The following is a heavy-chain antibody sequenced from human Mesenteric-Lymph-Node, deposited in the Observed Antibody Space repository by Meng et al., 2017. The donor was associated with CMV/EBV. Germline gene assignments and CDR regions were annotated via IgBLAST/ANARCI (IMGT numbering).Heavy chain of an antibody. J-gene: IGHJ6*02. CDR2: INQDGREK. V-gene: IGHV3-7*01. D-gene: IGHD4-17*01. Sequence: GESLKISCAASGFTFGTYWMSWVRQAPGKGLEWVANINQDGREKYYVDSVKGRFIISRDNSKNMLYLQMNSLRAEDTAVYYCARVSTAYGDPSYYSYGMDVWGQGTTVTVSS. CDR3: ARVSTAYGDPSYYSYGMDV. CDR1: GFTFGTYW.